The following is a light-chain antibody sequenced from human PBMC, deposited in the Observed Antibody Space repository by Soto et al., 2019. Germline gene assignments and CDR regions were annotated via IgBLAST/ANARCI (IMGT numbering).Light chain of an antibody. J-gene: IGKJ1*01. V-gene: IGKV1-5*03. CDR1: QSISSW. CDR3: QQYNSYPVT. Sequence: DIQMTQSPSTLSASVGDRVTITCRASQSISSWLAWYQQKPGKAPKLLIYKASSLESGVPSRFSGRGSGTEFTLTISSLQPDDFATYYCQQYNSYPVTFGQGTKVEIK. CDR2: KAS.